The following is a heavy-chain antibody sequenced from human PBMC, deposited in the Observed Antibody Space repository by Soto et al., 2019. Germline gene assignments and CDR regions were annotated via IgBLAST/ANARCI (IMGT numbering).Heavy chain of an antibody. Sequence: EVQLVESGGGLVQPGGSLRLSCAASGFTFSSYSMNWVRQAPGKGLEWVSYISSSSSTIYYADSVKGRFTISRDNAKNSLYLQMTSLRDEDTAVYYCARAGSSSWYDYYYGMDVWGQGTTVTVSS. V-gene: IGHV3-48*02. CDR3: ARAGSSSWYDYYYGMDV. D-gene: IGHD6-13*01. CDR2: ISSSSSTI. J-gene: IGHJ6*02. CDR1: GFTFSSYS.